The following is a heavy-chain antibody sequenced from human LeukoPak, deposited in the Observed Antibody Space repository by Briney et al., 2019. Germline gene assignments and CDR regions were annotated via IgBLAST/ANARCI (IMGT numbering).Heavy chain of an antibody. D-gene: IGHD1-1*01. CDR1: GFTFSCYS. Sequence: GGSLRLSCAASGFTFSCYSMNWVRQAPGKGLEWVSSIDREGTYTVYADSVKGRFTISRDNAKNSLYLQMNNLRAEDTAVYYCARYETIGVTTGDYWGRGTLVTVSS. J-gene: IGHJ4*02. CDR3: ARYETIGVTTGDY. V-gene: IGHV3-21*06. CDR2: IDREGTYT.